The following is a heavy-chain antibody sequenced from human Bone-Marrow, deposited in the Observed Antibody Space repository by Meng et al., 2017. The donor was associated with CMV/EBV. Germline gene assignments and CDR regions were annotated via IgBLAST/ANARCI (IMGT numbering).Heavy chain of an antibody. V-gene: IGHV1-69*10. J-gene: IGHJ5*02. D-gene: IGHD2-15*01. CDR2: IIPILHKP. Sequence: SGGTFSNYAISWVRQAPGQGLEWMGGIIPILHKPNYAQKFQGRVTITADKSTTTVYMELSSLRSEDTAVYYCARPVGGVAATPDWFDPWGQGTLVTVSS. CDR3: ARPVGGVAATPDWFDP. CDR1: GGTFSNYA.